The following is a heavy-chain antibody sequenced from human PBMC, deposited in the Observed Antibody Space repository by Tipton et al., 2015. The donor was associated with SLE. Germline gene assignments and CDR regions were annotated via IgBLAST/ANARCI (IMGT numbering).Heavy chain of an antibody. CDR2: IYTSGST. Sequence: TLSLTCTVSGGSISSHYWSWIRQPAGKGLEWIGRIYTSGSTNYNPSLKSRVTMSVDKSKNQFSLKLSSVTAADTAVYYCARVGDFWSGYSYYFDYWGQGTLVTVSS. J-gene: IGHJ4*02. CDR3: ARVGDFWSGYSYYFDY. V-gene: IGHV4-4*07. D-gene: IGHD3-3*01. CDR1: GGSISSHY.